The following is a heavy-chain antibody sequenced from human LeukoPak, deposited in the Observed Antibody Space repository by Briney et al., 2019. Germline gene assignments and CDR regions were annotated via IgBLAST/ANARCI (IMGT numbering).Heavy chain of an antibody. CDR3: AKVQITMIVGGFDY. J-gene: IGHJ4*02. CDR1: GFTFDDYA. D-gene: IGHD3-22*01. Sequence: GGSLRLSCAASGFTFDDYAMHWVRQAPGKGLEWASGISWNSGSIGYADSVKGRFTISRDNAKNSLYLQMNSLRAEDLALYYCAKVQITMIVGGFDYGAQGPLVTVSS. CDR2: ISWNSGSI. V-gene: IGHV3-9*03.